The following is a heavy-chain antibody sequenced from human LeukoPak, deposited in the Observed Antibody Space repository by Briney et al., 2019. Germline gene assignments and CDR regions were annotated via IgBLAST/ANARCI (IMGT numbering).Heavy chain of an antibody. J-gene: IGHJ3*02. Sequence: SETLSLTCTVSGGSISSYYWSWIRQPPGKGLEWIGYIYYSGSTYYNPSLKSRVTISVDTSKNQFSLKLTSVTAADTALYYCASYCSTSSCPHRRAFDIWGQGTVVTVSS. CDR1: GGSISSYY. CDR3: ASYCSTSSCPHRRAFDI. V-gene: IGHV4-59*04. CDR2: IYYSGST. D-gene: IGHD2-2*01.